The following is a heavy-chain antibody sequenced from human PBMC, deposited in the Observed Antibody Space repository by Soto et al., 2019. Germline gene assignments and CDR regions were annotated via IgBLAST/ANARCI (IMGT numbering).Heavy chain of an antibody. Sequence: PSETMSLTCTVSGGSISSGGYYWSWIRQHPGKGLEWIGYIYYSGSTYYNPSLKSRVTISVDSSNNQFSLKLSSVPAAATAVYYCARDRRYYVRNSDYYMFDNWGQGTLVTVSS. D-gene: IGHD3-10*02. CDR2: IYYSGST. J-gene: IGHJ4*02. CDR3: ARDRRYYVRNSDYYMFDN. V-gene: IGHV4-31*03. CDR1: GGSISSGGYY.